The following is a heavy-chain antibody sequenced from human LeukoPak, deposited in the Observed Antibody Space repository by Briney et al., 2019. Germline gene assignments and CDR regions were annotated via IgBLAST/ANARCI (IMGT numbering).Heavy chain of an antibody. D-gene: IGHD3-3*01. CDR2: ISSSGSTI. Sequence: GGSLRLSCAASGFTFSDYYMSWIRQAPGKGLEWVSYISSSGSTIYYADSVKGRFTISRDNAKNSLYLQMNSLRAEDTAVYYCARVETSITIFGVVPNAFDIWGQGTMVTVSS. J-gene: IGHJ3*02. CDR1: GFTFSDYY. CDR3: ARVETSITIFGVVPNAFDI. V-gene: IGHV3-11*04.